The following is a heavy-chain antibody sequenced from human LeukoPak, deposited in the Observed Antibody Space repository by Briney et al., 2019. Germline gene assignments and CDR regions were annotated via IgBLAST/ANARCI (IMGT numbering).Heavy chain of an antibody. CDR3: ARDGEFYYDSSSY. Sequence: LSLTCTVSGDSISTDDYYMSWIRQAPGKGLEWVSYISSSGNSIYYADSVKGRFTISRDNAKNSLYLQMNSLRAEDTAVYYCARDGEFYYDSSSYWGQGSLVTVPS. D-gene: IGHD3-22*01. CDR2: ISSSGNSI. V-gene: IGHV3-11*01. CDR1: GDSISTDDYY. J-gene: IGHJ4*02.